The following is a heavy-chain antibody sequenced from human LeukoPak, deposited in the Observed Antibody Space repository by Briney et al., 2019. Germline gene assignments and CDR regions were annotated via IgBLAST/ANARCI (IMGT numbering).Heavy chain of an antibody. CDR1: GFTFSDYY. CDR3: AREGSWYDILTGPYYYGMDV. Sequence: GGSLRLSCAASGFTFSDYYMSWIRQAPGKGLEWVSYTSSSGSTIYYADSVKGRFTISRDNAKNSLYLQMNSLRAEDTAVYCCAREGSWYDILTGPYYYGMDVWGQGTTVTVSS. D-gene: IGHD3-9*01. J-gene: IGHJ6*02. V-gene: IGHV3-11*01. CDR2: TSSSGSTI.